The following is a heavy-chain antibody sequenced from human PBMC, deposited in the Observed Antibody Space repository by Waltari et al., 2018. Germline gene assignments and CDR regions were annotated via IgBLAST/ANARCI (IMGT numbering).Heavy chain of an antibody. V-gene: IGHV5-51*01. J-gene: IGHJ4*02. CDR2: IYPGDSDT. Sequence: EVKLVQSGAEVRKPGDSLRISCQASGYNFSNYWIGWVRQMPGRALEWMGIIYPGDSDTKYSPSFQGQVTISADKSISTAYLQWSGLKASDTAMYYCATFVQESRDFDYWGQGTLVTVSS. D-gene: IGHD3-10*01. CDR1: GYNFSNYW. CDR3: ATFVQESRDFDY.